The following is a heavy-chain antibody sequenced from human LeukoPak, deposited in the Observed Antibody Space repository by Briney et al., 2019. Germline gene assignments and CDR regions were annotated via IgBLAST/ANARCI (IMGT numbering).Heavy chain of an antibody. V-gene: IGHV3-48*04. D-gene: IGHD1-26*01. CDR1: GFTFSSYS. CDR3: VRDRGTYRPIDY. Sequence: GGSLRLSCAASGFTFSSYSMNWVRQAPGEGLEWVSYISSSSSTIYYADSVKGRFTISRGNAQNSLYLQMNSLRAEDTAIYYCVRDRGTYRPIDYWGQGTLVTVSS. J-gene: IGHJ4*02. CDR2: ISSSSSTI.